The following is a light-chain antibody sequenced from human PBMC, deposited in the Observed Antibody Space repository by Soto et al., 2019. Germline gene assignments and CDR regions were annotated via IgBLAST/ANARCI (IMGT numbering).Light chain of an antibody. CDR3: QQYGSSPPS. Sequence: EIVLTQSPGTLSLSPGERATLSCRASQSVSAGYLAWYQQNPGQAPRLLIYDASSRATGIPDRFSGSGSGTDFTLTISRLEPEDFAVYYCQQYGSSPPSFGQGTKLEIK. CDR1: QSVSAGY. V-gene: IGKV3-20*01. CDR2: DAS. J-gene: IGKJ2*01.